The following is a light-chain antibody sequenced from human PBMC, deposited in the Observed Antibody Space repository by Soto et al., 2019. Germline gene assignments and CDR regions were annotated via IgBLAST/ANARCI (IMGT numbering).Light chain of an antibody. J-gene: IGLJ1*01. V-gene: IGLV1-47*02. CDR1: DSNIGSNS. Sequence: QSVLTQPPSASVTAGQVVTISCSGGDSNIGSNSVYWYQHLPRMAPKLLIYYNNQRPSGVPDRFSGSRSGTSASLAIVGLRSEDEAVYYCAAWDASLSACVFGNGTKSPS. CDR2: YNN. CDR3: AAWDASLSACV.